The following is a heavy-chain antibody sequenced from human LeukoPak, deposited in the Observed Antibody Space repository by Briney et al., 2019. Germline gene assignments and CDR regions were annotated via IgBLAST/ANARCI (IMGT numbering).Heavy chain of an antibody. CDR3: ARDGIDDFWSGYYNPFDY. V-gene: IGHV1-2*02. CDR2: INPNSGGT. CDR1: GYTFTGYY. D-gene: IGHD3-3*01. J-gene: IGHJ4*02. Sequence: GASVKVSCKASGYTFTGYYMHWVRQAPGQGLEWMGGINPNSGGTNYAQKFQGRVTMTRDTSISTAYMELSRLRSDDTAVYYCARDGIDDFWSGYYNPFDYWGQGTLVTVSS.